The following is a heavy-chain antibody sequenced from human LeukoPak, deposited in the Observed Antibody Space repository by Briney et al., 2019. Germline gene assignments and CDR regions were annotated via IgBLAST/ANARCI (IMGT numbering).Heavy chain of an antibody. D-gene: IGHD3-16*02. CDR2: ISSSSSTI. J-gene: IGHJ5*02. CDR1: GFTFSSYS. Sequence: GGSLRLSCAASGFTFSSYSMNWVRQAPGKGLEWVSYISSSSSTIYYADSVKGRFTISRDNAKNSLYLQMNSLRAEDTAVYYCARDTGNYDYVWGSYRRKINWFDPWGQGTLVTVSS. V-gene: IGHV3-48*01. CDR3: ARDTGNYDYVWGSYRRKINWFDP.